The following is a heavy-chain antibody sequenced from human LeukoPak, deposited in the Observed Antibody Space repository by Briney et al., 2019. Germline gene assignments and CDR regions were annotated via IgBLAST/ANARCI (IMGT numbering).Heavy chain of an antibody. CDR1: GGSISSYY. D-gene: IGHD3-10*01. CDR3: ARGFEGSPFDY. V-gene: IGHV4-39*01. CDR2: IYYSGST. Sequence: SETLSLTCTVSGGSISSYYWSWIRQPPGKGLEWIGSIYYSGSTYYNPSLKSRVTISVDTSKNQFSLKLSSVTAADTAVYYCARGFEGSPFDYWGQGTLVTVSS. J-gene: IGHJ4*02.